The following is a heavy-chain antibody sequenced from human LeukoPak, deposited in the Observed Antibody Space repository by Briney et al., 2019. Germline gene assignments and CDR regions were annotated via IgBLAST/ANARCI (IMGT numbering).Heavy chain of an antibody. V-gene: IGHV3-13*04. CDR2: IVTAGNT. Sequence: GGSLRLSCAASGFTFSNYDMHWVRQATGKGLEWVSAIVTAGNTYYLGSVKGRFTISRENAKNSLYLQMNSLRAGDTAIYYCARSKSYSSGWSDFDYWGQGTLVTVSS. D-gene: IGHD6-19*01. CDR3: ARSKSYSSGWSDFDY. J-gene: IGHJ4*02. CDR1: GFTFSNYD.